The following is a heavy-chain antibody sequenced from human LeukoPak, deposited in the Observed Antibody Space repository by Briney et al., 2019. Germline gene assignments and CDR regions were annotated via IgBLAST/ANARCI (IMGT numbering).Heavy chain of an antibody. CDR1: GFTFSSYA. CDR3: AKYSGSYYYPPNWDS. CDR2: ISGSGSST. J-gene: IGHJ4*02. Sequence: GGSLRLSCAASGFTFSSYAMTWVRQAPGKGLEWVSGISGSGSSTYYADSVKGRFTLSRDYPKNTLYLQMNSLRAEDTAVYFCAKYSGSYYYPPNWDSWGQGTLVTVSS. D-gene: IGHD1-26*01. V-gene: IGHV3-23*01.